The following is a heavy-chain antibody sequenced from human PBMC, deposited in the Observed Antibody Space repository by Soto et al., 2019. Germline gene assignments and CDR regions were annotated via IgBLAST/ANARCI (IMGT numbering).Heavy chain of an antibody. J-gene: IGHJ4*02. V-gene: IGHV4-59*12. D-gene: IGHD2-8*02. Sequence: PSETLSLTCTVSGGSISSYYWSWIRQPPGKGLEWIGFIYHTGTTYYNPSLKSRVTISVDRSKNQFSLKLNSVTAADTAVYYCARDKITGLFDYWGQGTLVTVSS. CDR3: ARDKITGLFDY. CDR1: GGSISSYY. CDR2: IYHTGTT.